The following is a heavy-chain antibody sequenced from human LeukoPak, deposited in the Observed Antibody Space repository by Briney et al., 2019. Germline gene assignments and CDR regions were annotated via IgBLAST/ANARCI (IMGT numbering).Heavy chain of an antibody. CDR2: ISARGTTT. CDR3: AKLED. V-gene: IGHV3-23*05. D-gene: IGHD1-1*01. J-gene: IGHJ4*02. Sequence: RGTLRLSCVASGLTFSSYGLSWVRQAPGKGLEWVSSISARGTTTFYADSVTGRFTISRDNSENTVYLQLNNLRAEDTAVYYCAKLEDWGQGTLVTVSS. CDR1: GLTFSSYG.